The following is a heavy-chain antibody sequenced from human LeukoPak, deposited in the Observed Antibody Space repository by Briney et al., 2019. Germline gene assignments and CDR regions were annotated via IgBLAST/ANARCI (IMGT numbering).Heavy chain of an antibody. D-gene: IGHD3-10*01. CDR1: GASISGYH. CDR3: ARALGSITMVRGVTNWFDP. CDR2: IYYGGST. Sequence: PSETLSLTCSVSGASISGYHWSWIRQPPGKGLEWIGYIYYGGSTDYNPSLRSRVTISVDTSKNQFSLKLSSVTAADTAVYYCARALGSITMVRGVTNWFDPWGQGTLVTVSS. J-gene: IGHJ5*02. V-gene: IGHV4-59*08.